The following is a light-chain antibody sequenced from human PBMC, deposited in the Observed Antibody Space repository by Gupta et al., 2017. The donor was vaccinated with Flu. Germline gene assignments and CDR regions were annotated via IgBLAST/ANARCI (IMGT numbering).Light chain of an antibody. Sequence: STISCTATSSDVGDYNYVSWYQQHPGKAPKLLIYAVTNRPSGVANRFSGSKSGNTAALTISGLQTEEEADYYCNSKMTSITPWVFGGGTKLTVL. V-gene: IGLV2-14*01. CDR2: AVT. CDR1: SSDVGDYNY. J-gene: IGLJ3*02. CDR3: NSKMTSITPWV.